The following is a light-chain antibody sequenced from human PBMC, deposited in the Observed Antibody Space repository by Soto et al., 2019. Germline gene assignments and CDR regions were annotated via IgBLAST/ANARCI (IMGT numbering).Light chain of an antibody. Sequence: EIVLTQSPGTLSLSTGERATLACRASQSVSSNYLALYQQKPGQAPRLLIYRASSRATGIPDRFSGSGSGTDFTLTIIRLEPEDFAVYYCQQYGSSYTFGQGTKLEIK. V-gene: IGKV3-20*01. J-gene: IGKJ2*01. CDR3: QQYGSSYT. CDR1: QSVSSNY. CDR2: RAS.